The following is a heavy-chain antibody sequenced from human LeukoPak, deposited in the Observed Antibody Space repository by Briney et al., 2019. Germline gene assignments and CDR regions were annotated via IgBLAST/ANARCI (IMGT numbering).Heavy chain of an antibody. CDR2: INHSGNT. CDR3: ARGLRRYSKAFPSDY. D-gene: IGHD5-18*01. J-gene: IGHJ4*02. Sequence: PSETLSLTCAVYGGSFSDYYWSWIRQPPGKGLEWIGEINHSGNTIYNPSLKSRVTISVDTSKNQFSLRLSSVTAADTTVYYCARGLRRYSKAFPSDYWGQGTLVTVSS. CDR1: GGSFSDYY. V-gene: IGHV4-34*01.